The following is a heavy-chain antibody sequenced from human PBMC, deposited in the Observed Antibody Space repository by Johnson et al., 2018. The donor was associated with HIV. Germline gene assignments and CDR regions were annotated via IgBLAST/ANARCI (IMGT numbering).Heavy chain of an antibody. J-gene: IGHJ3*02. Sequence: HVQLVESGGGVVQPGRSLRLSCAASGFTFKNYAMHWVRQAPGERLEWVAVISYDGHIKYYADSVKGRFTISRDNSKSTLYLQINSLRAEDTAVYYCARAVGAGGIWGQGTMVTVSS. V-gene: IGHV3-30*04. CDR2: ISYDGHIK. CDR3: ARAVGAGGI. CDR1: GFTFKNYA. D-gene: IGHD1-26*01.